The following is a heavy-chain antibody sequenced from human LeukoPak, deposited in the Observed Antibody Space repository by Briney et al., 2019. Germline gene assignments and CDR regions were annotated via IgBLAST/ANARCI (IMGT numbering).Heavy chain of an antibody. CDR1: GFTFDDYG. Sequence: PGGSLRLSCAASGFTFDDYGMSWVRQAPGKGLEWVSGINWNGGSTGYADSVKGRFTISRDNAKNSLYLQMNSLRAEDTALYYCARAHSAGYYYYYMDVWGKGTTVTVSS. J-gene: IGHJ6*03. CDR3: ARAHSAGYYYYYMDV. V-gene: IGHV3-20*04. D-gene: IGHD2-15*01. CDR2: INWNGGST.